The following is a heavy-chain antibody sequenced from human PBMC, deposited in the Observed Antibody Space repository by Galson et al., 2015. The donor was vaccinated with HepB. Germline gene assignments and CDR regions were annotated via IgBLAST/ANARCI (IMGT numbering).Heavy chain of an antibody. Sequence: SLRLSCAASGFTFSSFGMHWVRQAPGKGLEWVAVIWYDGSNKYYADSVKGRFTISRDNSKNTLYLQINSLRVEDTAVYYCARDPSSIAAAGRGDYWGQGTLVTVSS. J-gene: IGHJ4*02. CDR2: IWYDGSNK. V-gene: IGHV3-33*01. CDR1: GFTFSSFG. CDR3: ARDPSSIAAAGRGDY. D-gene: IGHD6-13*01.